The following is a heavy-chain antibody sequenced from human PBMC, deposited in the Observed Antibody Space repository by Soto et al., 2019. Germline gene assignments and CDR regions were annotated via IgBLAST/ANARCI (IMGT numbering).Heavy chain of an antibody. Sequence: VQLVESGGGVVQPGRSLRLSCAASGFTFSDYAMHWVRQAPGKGLGWVAVVSHDGRNTHYADSVKGRLTISRDSSKNTVSLEMTSLSAEDTAVDYCAKGGRQWLGPAAFNYWGQGALVTVSS. CDR1: GFTFSDYA. J-gene: IGHJ4*02. CDR3: AKGGRQWLGPAAFNY. CDR2: VSHDGRNT. V-gene: IGHV3-30*18. D-gene: IGHD6-19*01.